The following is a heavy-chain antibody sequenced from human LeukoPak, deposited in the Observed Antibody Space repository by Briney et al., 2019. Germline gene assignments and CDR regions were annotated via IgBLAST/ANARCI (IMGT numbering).Heavy chain of an antibody. CDR2: IKSDESEK. D-gene: IGHD2-21*02. CDR1: GFSFTDYW. J-gene: IGHJ4*02. V-gene: IGHV3-7*01. CDR3: ARLVVTGTGRYDY. Sequence: PGGSLRLSCAGSGFSFTDYWMSWVRQAPGKGLEWVASIKSDESEKYYVDSVMGRFSFSRDNAKNSQYLQMNSLRVEDTAVYYCARLVVTGTGRYDYWGQGTLVTVSS.